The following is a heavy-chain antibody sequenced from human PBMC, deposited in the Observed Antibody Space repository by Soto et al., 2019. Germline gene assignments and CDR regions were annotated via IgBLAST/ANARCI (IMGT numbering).Heavy chain of an antibody. D-gene: IGHD1-26*01. Sequence: QVQLKESGPGLVKPSQTLSLTCSVSGGSIGSGDYYWSWVRQSPGKGLEWIGYIYYTGNTYYNPSLGCRVTFSVDTSQNQLSLRLSDVTVADTAVYYCARDSRRRADSGTRQLYYFDCWGQGTLVTVSS. CDR1: GGSIGSGDYY. V-gene: IGHV4-30-4*01. J-gene: IGHJ4*02. CDR3: ARDSRRRADSGTRQLYYFDC. CDR2: IYYTGNT.